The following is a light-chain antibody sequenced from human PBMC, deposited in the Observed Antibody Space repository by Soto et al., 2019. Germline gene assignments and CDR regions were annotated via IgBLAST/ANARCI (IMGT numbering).Light chain of an antibody. CDR3: SSYTSSSTYVV. V-gene: IGLV2-14*01. CDR1: SSDVGGYNY. CDR2: DVS. J-gene: IGLJ2*01. Sequence: QSALTQPASVSGSPGQSITISCTGTSSDVGGYNYVSWYQQHPGKAPTLMIYDVSNRPSGVSNRFSGSKSGNTASLTISGLQAEEEADYYCSSYTSSSTYVVFGGGTKLTVL.